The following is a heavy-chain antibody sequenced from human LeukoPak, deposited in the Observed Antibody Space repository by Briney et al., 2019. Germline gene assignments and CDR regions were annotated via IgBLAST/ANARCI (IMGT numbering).Heavy chain of an antibody. CDR2: TYYRSKWYN. D-gene: IGHD5-18*01. CDR3: ARYSHDVPPS. J-gene: IGHJ5*02. Sequence: SQTLSLTCAISGDSVSSISAAWNWIRQSPSRGLEWLGRTYYRSKWYNDYAVSVRSRIIVNPDTSKNQFSLQLTSVTPEDTAVYFCARYSHDVPPSWGQGSQVTVTS. CDR1: GDSVSSISAA. V-gene: IGHV6-1*01.